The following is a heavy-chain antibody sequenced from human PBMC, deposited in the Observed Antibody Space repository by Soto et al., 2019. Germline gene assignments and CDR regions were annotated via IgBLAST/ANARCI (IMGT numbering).Heavy chain of an antibody. CDR1: GYTFTSYY. CDR3: ARDYLDAQIGYYYYMDV. J-gene: IGHJ6*03. CDR2: INPSGGST. V-gene: IGHV1-46*01. Sequence: ASVKVSCKASGYTFTSYYMHWVRQAPGQGLEWMGIINPSGGSTSYAQKFQGRVTMTRDTSKNQFSLKLSSVTAADTAVYYCARDYLDAQIGYYYYMDVWGKGTTVTVSS.